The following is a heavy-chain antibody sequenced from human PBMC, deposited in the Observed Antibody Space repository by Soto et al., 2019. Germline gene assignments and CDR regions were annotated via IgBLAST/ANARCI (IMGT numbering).Heavy chain of an antibody. D-gene: IGHD4-17*01. CDR1: GYTFTSDY. J-gene: IGHJ4*02. V-gene: IGHV1-46*01. CDR3: ARVSPRGDYEDY. Sequence: ASVKVSCKASGYTFTSDYMHWVRQAPGQGLEWMGIINPSGGSTSYAQKFQGRVTMTRDTSTSTVYMELSSLRSEDTAVYYCARVSPRGDYEDYWGQGTLVTVSS. CDR2: INPSGGST.